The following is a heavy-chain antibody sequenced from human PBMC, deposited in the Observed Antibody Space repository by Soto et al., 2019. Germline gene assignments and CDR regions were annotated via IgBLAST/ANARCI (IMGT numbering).Heavy chain of an antibody. J-gene: IGHJ4*02. D-gene: IGHD3-16*01. V-gene: IGHV3-33*01. CDR1: GFTFSSDG. Sequence: QVQLVESGGGVVQPGRSLRLSCAASGFTFSSDGMHWVRQAPGKGLEWVAVRWYDGSNKYYAACVKGRYTISRDNSKNTRYLQMNSLSAHATAVYYCARDNDYFWETNPPFDYWFQGTLVTV. CDR3: ARDNDYFWETNPPFDY. CDR2: RWYDGSNK.